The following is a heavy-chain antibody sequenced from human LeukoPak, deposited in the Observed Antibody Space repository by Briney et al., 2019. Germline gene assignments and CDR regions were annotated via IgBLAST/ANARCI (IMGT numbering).Heavy chain of an antibody. D-gene: IGHD5/OR15-5a*01. V-gene: IGHV3-30*18. Sequence: PGGSLRLSCAASGFTFSNYGMHWVRQAPGKGLEWVAFISYDGSNKYSIDSVKGRFTISRDNSKNTLYLQMNSLRAEDTAVFYCAKTRGPSVYYTMDVWGQGTTVTVSS. CDR2: ISYDGSNK. CDR3: AKTRGPSVYYTMDV. CDR1: GFTFSNYG. J-gene: IGHJ6*02.